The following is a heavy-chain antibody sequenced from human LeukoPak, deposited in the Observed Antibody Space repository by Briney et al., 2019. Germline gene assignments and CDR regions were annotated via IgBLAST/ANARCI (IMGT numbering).Heavy chain of an antibody. D-gene: IGHD5-24*01. CDR3: ATPMANTFDAFDI. V-gene: IGHV1-18*01. CDR2: ISAYNGNT. J-gene: IGHJ3*02. CDR1: GYTFTSYG. Sequence: ASVKVSCKASGYTFTSYGISWVRQAPGQGLEWMGWISAYNGNTNYAQKLQGRVTMTTDTSTSTAYMELRSLRSDDTAVYFCATPMANTFDAFDIWGQGSRVTVSS.